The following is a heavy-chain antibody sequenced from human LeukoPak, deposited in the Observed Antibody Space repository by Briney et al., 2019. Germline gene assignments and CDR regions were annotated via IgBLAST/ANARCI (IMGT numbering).Heavy chain of an antibody. CDR3: ARHRGYCSSTSCSYNWFDP. J-gene: IGHJ5*02. CDR2: IYYSGST. Sequence: SETLSLTCTVSGGSISSYYWTWIRQPPGKGLEWIGYIYYSGSTKYDPSLKSRVTMSVDTSKNRFSLKLSSVPAADTAVYCARHRGYCSSTSCSYNWFDPWGQGTLVTVSS. D-gene: IGHD2-2*03. V-gene: IGHV4-59*08. CDR1: GGSISSYY.